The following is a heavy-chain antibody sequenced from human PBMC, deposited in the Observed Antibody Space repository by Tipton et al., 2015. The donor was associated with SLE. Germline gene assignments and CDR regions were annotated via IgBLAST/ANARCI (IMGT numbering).Heavy chain of an antibody. CDR1: GGSFSGYY. CDR2: INHSGST. CDR3: ARAASGSCWFDY. D-gene: IGHD3-10*01. J-gene: IGHJ4*02. Sequence: TLSLTCAAYGGSFSGYYWSWIRQPPGKGLEWIGEINHSGSTNYNPSLKSRVTISVDTSKNQFSLKLSSVTAADTAVYYCARAASGSCWFDYWGQGTLVTVSS. V-gene: IGHV4-34*01.